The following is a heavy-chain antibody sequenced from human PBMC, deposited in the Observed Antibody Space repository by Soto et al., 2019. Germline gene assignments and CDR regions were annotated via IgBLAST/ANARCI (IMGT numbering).Heavy chain of an antibody. CDR2: ISPYTGNT. Sequence: QVQLVQSGAEVKKPGASVKVSCKASGYIFVNYGIAWVRQAPGQGLEWMGWISPYTGNTHSASKVQGRLTMTTDTSTSTASMDRGSLTSADTAVYYCVMVDNYVTPTPQDVWGQGTTVTVSS. D-gene: IGHD3-16*01. J-gene: IGHJ6*02. V-gene: IGHV1-18*01. CDR3: VMVDNYVTPTPQDV. CDR1: GYIFVNYG.